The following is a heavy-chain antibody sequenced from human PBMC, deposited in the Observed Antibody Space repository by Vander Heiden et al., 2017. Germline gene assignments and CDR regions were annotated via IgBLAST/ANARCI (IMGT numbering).Heavy chain of an antibody. CDR2: ISWNSGNI. D-gene: IGHD6-13*01. V-gene: IGHV3-9*01. CDR1: GFTFDDYA. CDR3: AKVLAADYYYGMDV. Sequence: EVQLVESGGGLVQTGRSLRLSCAASGFTFDDYAMHWVRQAPGKGLEWVSGISWNSGNIGYADSVKGRFTISRDNAKNSLYLQMNSLRAEDTALYYCAKVLAADYYYGMDVWGQGTTVTVSS. J-gene: IGHJ6*02.